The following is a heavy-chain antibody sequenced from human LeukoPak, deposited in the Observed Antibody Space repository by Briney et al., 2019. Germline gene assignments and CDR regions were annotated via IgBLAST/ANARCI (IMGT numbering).Heavy chain of an antibody. CDR1: GYTLTGYY. Sequence: GASVKVSCKASGYTLTGYYMHWVRQAPGQGLEWMGRINPNSGGTNYAQKFQGRVTMTRDTSISTAYMELSRLRSDDTAVYYCARVGRHCSSTSCYKEGNWFDPWGQGTLVTVSS. V-gene: IGHV1-2*06. J-gene: IGHJ5*02. D-gene: IGHD2-2*02. CDR2: INPNSGGT. CDR3: ARVGRHCSSTSCYKEGNWFDP.